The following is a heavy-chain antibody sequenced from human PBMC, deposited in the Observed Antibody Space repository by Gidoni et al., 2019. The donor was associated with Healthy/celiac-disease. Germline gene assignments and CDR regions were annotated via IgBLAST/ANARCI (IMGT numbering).Heavy chain of an antibody. J-gene: IGHJ5*02. CDR2: IKSDGSST. V-gene: IGHV3-74*01. D-gene: IGHD3-16*01. CDR1: GFTFSSYW. CDR3: ARSNPYGNWFDP. Sequence: EVQLVESGGGLVQPGGSLRLSCAASGFTFSSYWMHWVRQAPGKGLVWVSRIKSDGSSTSYADSVKGRLTIARDNAKNTLYLQMNSLRAEDTAVYYCARSNPYGNWFDPWGQGTLVTVSS.